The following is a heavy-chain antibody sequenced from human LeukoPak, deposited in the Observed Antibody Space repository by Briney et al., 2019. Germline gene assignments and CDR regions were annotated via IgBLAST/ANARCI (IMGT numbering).Heavy chain of an antibody. CDR1: GFTFSSYA. CDR2: LSGSGGST. Sequence: PGGSLRLSCAASGFTFSSYAMSWVRQAPGKGLEWVSALSGSGGSTYYADSVKGRFTISRDNSKNTLYLQMNSLRAEDTAVYYCAKDQAHYYDSSGYYEYYYYGMDVWGQGTTVTVSS. D-gene: IGHD3-22*01. CDR3: AKDQAHYYDSSGYYEYYYYGMDV. V-gene: IGHV3-23*01. J-gene: IGHJ6*02.